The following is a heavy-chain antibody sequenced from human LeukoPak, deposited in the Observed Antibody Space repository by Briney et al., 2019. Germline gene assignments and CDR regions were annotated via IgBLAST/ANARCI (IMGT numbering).Heavy chain of an antibody. J-gene: IGHJ4*02. CDR1: GGTFSSYA. Sequence: SVKVSCKASGGTFSSYAISWVRQAPGQGLEWMGGIIPIFGTANYAQKFQGRVTITADKSTSTAYMELSSLISDDTGVYYCARGQTNRLLWVGELVSNINPFDYWGQGTLVTVSS. CDR2: IIPIFGTA. D-gene: IGHD3-10*01. V-gene: IGHV1-69*06. CDR3: ARGQTNRLLWVGELVSNINPFDY.